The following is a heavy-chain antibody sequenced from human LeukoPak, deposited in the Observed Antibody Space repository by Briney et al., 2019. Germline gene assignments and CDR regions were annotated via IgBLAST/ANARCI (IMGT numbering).Heavy chain of an antibody. D-gene: IGHD4-11*01. Sequence: GRSLTLTCAASGYTFDNYAMHWFRQPPPEGREGWSGSSCHSGSICYAASLKGRFTISRDNAKNALYLQMNSVRAEDTALYYCAKDKNSTYYYAMEVWGQGKTATVSS. V-gene: IGHV3-9*01. CDR1: GYTFDNYA. CDR2: SSCHSGSI. J-gene: IGHJ6*02. CDR3: AKDKNSTYYYAMEV.